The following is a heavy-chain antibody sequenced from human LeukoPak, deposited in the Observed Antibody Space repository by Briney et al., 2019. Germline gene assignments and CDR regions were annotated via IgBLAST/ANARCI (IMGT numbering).Heavy chain of an antibody. D-gene: IGHD3-10*02. Sequence: PGGSLRLSCAASGFTFSSYEMKWVRQAPGKGLEWVSDISSSGSTTYYADSVKGRFTISRDNAKNSLYLQMNSLRAEDTAVYYCAELGITMIGGVWGKGTTVTISS. J-gene: IGHJ6*04. CDR3: AELGITMIGGV. CDR1: GFTFSSYE. V-gene: IGHV3-48*03. CDR2: ISSSGSTT.